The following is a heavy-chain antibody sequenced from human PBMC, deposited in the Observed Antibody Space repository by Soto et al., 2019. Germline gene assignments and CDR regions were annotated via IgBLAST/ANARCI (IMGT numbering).Heavy chain of an antibody. V-gene: IGHV4-34*01. CDR3: ARNGGSTWYYFDS. J-gene: IGHJ4*02. CDR1: GGSFTGYY. Sequence: QVQLQQWGAGLLKPSGTLSLTCAVNGGSFTGYYGAWIRQSPGKGLEWNGEISHSGSTNYNPSLKRRVTISVDTSKNQFSLKLSSVTAADTGMYYCARNGGSTWYYFDSWGQGTVVTVSS. CDR2: ISHSGST. D-gene: IGHD6-13*01.